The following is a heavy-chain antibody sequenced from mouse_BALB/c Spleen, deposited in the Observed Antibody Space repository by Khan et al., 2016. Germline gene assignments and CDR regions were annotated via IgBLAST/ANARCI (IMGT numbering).Heavy chain of an antibody. J-gene: IGHJ4*01. CDR3: ARYGNYAMDY. CDR1: GYTVSSYW. V-gene: IGHV1-9*01. CDR2: ILPGSGST. Sequence: QVQLKQSGAELMKPGASVKISCEATGYTVSSYWIEWVKQRPGHGLEWIGEILPGSGSTNYNEKFKGKATFTADTSSNTAYMQLSSLTSEDSAVYYCARYGNYAMDYWGQGTSGTVSS. D-gene: IGHD2-1*01.